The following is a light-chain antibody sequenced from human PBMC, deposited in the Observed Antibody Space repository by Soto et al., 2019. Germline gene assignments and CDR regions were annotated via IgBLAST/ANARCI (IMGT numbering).Light chain of an antibody. V-gene: IGKV1-27*01. CDR2: AAS. J-gene: IGKJ1*01. Sequence: IQLTQSPSSLSASVGDRVTITCRASQDIAIYLAWYQQKAGKVPKLLIDAASTLQSGVPSRFSGSGSGTDFTLTITSLQPEDVATYYCQHYNSYSEAFGQGTKVDIK. CDR1: QDIAIY. CDR3: QHYNSYSEA.